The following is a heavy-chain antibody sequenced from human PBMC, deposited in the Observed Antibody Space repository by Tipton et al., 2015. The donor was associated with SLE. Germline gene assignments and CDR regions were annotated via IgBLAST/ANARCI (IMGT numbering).Heavy chain of an antibody. Sequence: TLSLTCTVSGVSISRYYWSWIRQPPGKGLEWIGEINHSGSTNYNPSLKSRVTISVDTSKNQISLKLSSVTAADTAVYYCARGWDYLDQAGIDYWGQGTLVTVSS. CDR2: INHSGST. V-gene: IGHV4-34*01. CDR3: ARGWDYLDQAGIDY. D-gene: IGHD1-7*01. CDR1: GVSISRYY. J-gene: IGHJ4*02.